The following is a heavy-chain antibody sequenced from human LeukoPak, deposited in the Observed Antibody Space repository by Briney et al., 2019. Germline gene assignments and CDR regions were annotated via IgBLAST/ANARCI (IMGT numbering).Heavy chain of an antibody. V-gene: IGHV3-74*01. CDR3: VRDWDHYDFDS. D-gene: IGHD3-3*01. Sequence: PGGSLRLSCAASGFTFSNYWIHWVRHAPTQGLVWVSRINPAGNYANYADSVKGRFTISRDNAKNTVYLQMNSLRAEDTALFYCVRDWDHYDFDSWGQGTLVTVS. CDR1: GFTFSNYW. J-gene: IGHJ5*01. CDR2: INPAGNYA.